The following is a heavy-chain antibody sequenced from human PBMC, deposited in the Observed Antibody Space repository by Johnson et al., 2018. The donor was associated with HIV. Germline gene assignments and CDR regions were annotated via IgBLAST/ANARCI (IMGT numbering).Heavy chain of an antibody. CDR1: GFTFGDYA. CDR2: LRRKAYGGTT. Sequence: VQLVESGGGLVQPGRSLRLSCTASGFTFGDYAMSWFRQAPGKGLEWVGFLRRKAYGGTTESAASVNGRFTIPRDDSKSIAYLQMNRLKTEDTAVYYCTRGDYYHSSGYYSPDAFDIWGQGTMVTVSS. J-gene: IGHJ3*02. CDR3: TRGDYYHSSGYYSPDAFDI. D-gene: IGHD3-22*01. V-gene: IGHV3-49*03.